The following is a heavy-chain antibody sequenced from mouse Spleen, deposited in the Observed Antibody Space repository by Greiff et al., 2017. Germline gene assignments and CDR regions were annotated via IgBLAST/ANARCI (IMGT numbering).Heavy chain of an antibody. J-gene: IGHJ1*01. CDR1: GYAFSSSW. CDR3: ASHGPSYWYFDV. CDR2: IYPGDGDT. D-gene: IGHD1-2*01. V-gene: IGHV1-82*01. Sequence: QVQLQQSGPELVKPGASVKISCKASGYAFSSSWMNWVKQRPGKGLEWIGRIYPGDGDTNYNGKFKGKATLTADKSSSTAYMQLSSLTSEDSAVYFCASHGPSYWYFDVWGAGTTVTVSS.